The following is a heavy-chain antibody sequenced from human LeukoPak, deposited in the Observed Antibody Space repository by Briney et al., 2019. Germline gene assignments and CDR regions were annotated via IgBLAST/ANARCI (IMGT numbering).Heavy chain of an antibody. CDR2: IYHSGST. CDR3: ARCFGSGAYEDY. D-gene: IGHD3-10*01. CDR1: GYFISSGHY. V-gene: IGHV4-38-2*02. J-gene: IGHJ4*02. Sequence: PSETLSLTCTVSGYFISSGHYWGWIRQPPGKGLEWIGNIYHSGSTHYNPSLKTRVTVSVDTPKNQFSLKLSSVTAADTAVYYCARCFGSGAYEDYWGQGILVTFSS.